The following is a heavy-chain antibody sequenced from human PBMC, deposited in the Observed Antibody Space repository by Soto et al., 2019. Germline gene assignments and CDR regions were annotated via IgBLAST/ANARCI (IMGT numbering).Heavy chain of an antibody. Sequence: SVKVSCKASGGTFSNYALSWVRQAPGQGLEWMGGIIPIFGTSNYAQKFQGRVTITADESTNTAYMELSSLRSEDTAVYYCARARGYSYGDQYFDYWGQGTLVTVSS. D-gene: IGHD5-18*01. CDR2: IIPIFGTS. CDR3: ARARGYSYGDQYFDY. CDR1: GGTFSNYA. J-gene: IGHJ4*02. V-gene: IGHV1-69*13.